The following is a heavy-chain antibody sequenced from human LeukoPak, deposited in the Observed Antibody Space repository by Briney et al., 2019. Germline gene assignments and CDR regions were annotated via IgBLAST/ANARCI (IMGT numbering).Heavy chain of an antibody. CDR1: GFTFSSYW. CDR3: ARPSGYYDSSVVFDI. V-gene: IGHV3-74*01. CDR2: INSDGSST. D-gene: IGHD3-22*01. Sequence: GGSLRLSCAASGFTFSSYWMHWVRQAPGKGLVWVSRINSDGSSTSYADSVKGRFTISRDNAKNTLYLQMNSLRAEDTAVYYCARPSGYYDSSVVFDIWGQGTMVTVSS. J-gene: IGHJ3*02.